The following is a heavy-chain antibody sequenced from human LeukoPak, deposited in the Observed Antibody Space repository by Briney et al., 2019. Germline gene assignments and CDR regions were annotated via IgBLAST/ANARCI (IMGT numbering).Heavy chain of an antibody. CDR1: GGTFGSYA. Sequence: SVKVSCKASGGTFGSYAISWVRQAPGQGLEWVGGIIPIFGTANYAQKFQGRVTITADESTSTAYMELSSLRSEDTAVYYCARAEIESIAAAGTTRRYYYYGMDVWGQGTTVTVSS. D-gene: IGHD6-13*01. CDR3: ARAEIESIAAAGTTRRYYYYGMDV. J-gene: IGHJ6*02. V-gene: IGHV1-69*13. CDR2: IIPIFGTA.